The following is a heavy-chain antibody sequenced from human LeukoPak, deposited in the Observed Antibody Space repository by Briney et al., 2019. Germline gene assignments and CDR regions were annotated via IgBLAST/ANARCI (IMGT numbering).Heavy chain of an antibody. CDR1: GGSISSGSYF. D-gene: IGHD4-11*01. CDR3: ARAPNSNYPNWFDP. CDR2: FYTSGST. J-gene: IGHJ5*02. V-gene: IGHV4-61*02. Sequence: PSETLSLTCSVSGGSISSGSYFWSWIRQPAGKGLEWIGRFYTSGSTNYNPSLTSRVTISVDTSKNQFSLKLSSVTAADTAVYYCARAPNSNYPNWFDPWGQGTLVTVSS.